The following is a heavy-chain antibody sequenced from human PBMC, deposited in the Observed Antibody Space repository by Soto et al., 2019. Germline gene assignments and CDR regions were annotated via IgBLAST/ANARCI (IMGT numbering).Heavy chain of an antibody. J-gene: IGHJ6*02. CDR2: INLSAGIT. CDR3: AISDPDLLTTCSYSMEV. V-gene: IGHV1-46*01. CDR1: GHTFTSYY. Sequence: ASVKVSFKASGHTFTSYYMHWVRQAPGQWLEFIGIINLSAGITSYAHKFQGRVTITRDTSTSTVYMDMSSLRSEDTAVYYCAISDPDLLTTCSYSMEVWGQATTVTVSS. D-gene: IGHD3-9*01.